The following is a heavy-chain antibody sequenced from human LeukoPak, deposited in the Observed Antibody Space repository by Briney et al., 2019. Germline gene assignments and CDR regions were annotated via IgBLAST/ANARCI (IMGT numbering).Heavy chain of an antibody. D-gene: IGHD3-22*01. CDR3: ARGPSDYYDSSDYFDS. Sequence: SETLSLTCTVSGVSISTYYWSWIRQPAGKGLEWIGRIYISGGTDYSSTLKSRVTMSVDTSKNQFSLNLSSVTAADTAVYYCARGPSDYYDSSDYFDSWGQGTPVTVSS. CDR2: IYISGGT. CDR1: GVSISTYY. V-gene: IGHV4-4*07. J-gene: IGHJ4*02.